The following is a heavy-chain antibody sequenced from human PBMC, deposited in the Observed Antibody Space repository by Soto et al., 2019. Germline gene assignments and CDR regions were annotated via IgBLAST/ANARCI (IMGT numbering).Heavy chain of an antibody. CDR3: ARESRSYYDILTGPDY. J-gene: IGHJ4*02. V-gene: IGHV1-46*01. CDR2: INPSGGGT. CDR1: GYTFTSYY. D-gene: IGHD3-9*01. Sequence: ASVKVSCKASGYTFTSYYMHWVRQAPGQGLEWMGVINPSGGGTTYAQKFQGRVTMTTDTSTSTAYMELRSLRSDDTAVYYCARESRSYYDILTGPDYWGQGTLVTVSS.